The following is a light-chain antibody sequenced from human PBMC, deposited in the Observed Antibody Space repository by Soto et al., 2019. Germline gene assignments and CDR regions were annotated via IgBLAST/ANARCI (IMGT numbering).Light chain of an antibody. J-gene: IGKJ2*01. CDR1: QSVSSY. CDR3: QQRSNWPPYT. V-gene: IGKV3-11*01. CDR2: DAS. Sequence: EIVLTQSTATLSLSPGERATLSCRASQSVSSYLAWYQQKPGQAPRLLIYDASSSATGIPARFSGTGSGTDFTLTISSLEPEDFDAYYCQQRSNWPPYTFGQGTKLEIK.